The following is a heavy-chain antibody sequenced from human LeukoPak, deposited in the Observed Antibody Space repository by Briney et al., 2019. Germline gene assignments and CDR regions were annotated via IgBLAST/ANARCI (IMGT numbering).Heavy chain of an antibody. CDR3: ARGTMFPYYFDY. CDR1: GFTFSSYS. J-gene: IGHJ4*02. CDR2: ISSSSSYI. D-gene: IGHD3-10*02. V-gene: IGHV3-21*01. Sequence: SGGTLRLSCAASGFTFSSYSMKWVRQAPGKGLEWVSFISSSSSYIYYADSLKGRFTISRDNAKNSLYLQMNSLRAEDTAVYYCARGTMFPYYFDYWGQGTLVTVSS.